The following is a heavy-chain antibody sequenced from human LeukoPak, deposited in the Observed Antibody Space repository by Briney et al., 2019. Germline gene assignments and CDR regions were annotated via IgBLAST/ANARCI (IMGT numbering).Heavy chain of an antibody. D-gene: IGHD6-19*01. V-gene: IGHV3-30*03. Sequence: GGSLRLSCAASGFTFSSYGMHWVRQAPGKGLEWVAVISDDGSNKYYADSVKGRFTISRDNSKNTLYLQMNSLRAEDTAVYYCARAAIAVAGLFDYWGQGTLVTVSS. J-gene: IGHJ4*02. CDR2: ISDDGSNK. CDR3: ARAAIAVAGLFDY. CDR1: GFTFSSYG.